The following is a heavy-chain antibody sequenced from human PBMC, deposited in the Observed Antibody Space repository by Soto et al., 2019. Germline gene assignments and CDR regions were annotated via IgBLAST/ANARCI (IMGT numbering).Heavy chain of an antibody. J-gene: IGHJ6*02. Sequence: EVQLVESGGGLVQPGGSLRLSCAASGFIFSSYWMSWVRQAPGKGLEWVANIKQDGSAKYYVDSVKGRFTISRDNAKNSLYLQMNSLRAEDTAVYHCAREDYSDNYYYGMDVWGQGTTVTVSS. D-gene: IGHD4-4*01. CDR2: IKQDGSAK. CDR1: GFIFSSYW. CDR3: AREDYSDNYYYGMDV. V-gene: IGHV3-7*01.